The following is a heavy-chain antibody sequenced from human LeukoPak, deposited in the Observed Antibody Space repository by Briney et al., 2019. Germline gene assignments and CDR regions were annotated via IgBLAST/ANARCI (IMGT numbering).Heavy chain of an antibody. CDR1: GYTFTSYA. V-gene: IGHV1-2*02. CDR3: ARVEDEDDY. J-gene: IGHJ4*02. D-gene: IGHD5-24*01. Sequence: ASVKVSCKASGYTFTSYAMNWVRQAPGQGLEWMGWINPNSGGTNYAQKFQGRVTMTRDTSISTAYMELSRLRSDDTAVYYCARVEDEDDYWGQGTLVTVSS. CDR2: INPNSGGT.